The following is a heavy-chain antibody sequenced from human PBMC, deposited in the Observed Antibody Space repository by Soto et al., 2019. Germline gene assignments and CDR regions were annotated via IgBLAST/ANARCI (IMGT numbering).Heavy chain of an antibody. CDR2: ISSSSSYI. J-gene: IGHJ6*02. V-gene: IGHV3-21*01. CDR1: GFTFSSYS. D-gene: IGHD4-17*01. CDR3: ARAPPVTTYYYYYGMDV. Sequence: AGGSLRLSCAASGFTFSSYSMNWVRQAPGKGLEWVSSISSSSSYIYYADSVKGRFTISRDNAKNSLYLQMNSLRAEDTAVYYCARAPPVTTYYYYYGMDVWGQGTTVTVSS.